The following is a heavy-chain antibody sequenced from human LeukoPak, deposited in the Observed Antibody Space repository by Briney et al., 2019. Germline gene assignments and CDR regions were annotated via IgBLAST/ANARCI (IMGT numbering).Heavy chain of an antibody. CDR1: GGSISSYY. J-gene: IGHJ5*02. V-gene: IGHV4-59*01. D-gene: IGHD1-26*01. CDR3: ARDGVAGATMEYNWFDP. CDR2: IYYSGST. Sequence: PSETLSLTCTVSGGSISSYYWSWIRQPPGKGLEWSGYIYYSGSTNYNPSLKSRVTISVDTSKNQFSLKLSSVTAADTAVYYCARDGVAGATMEYNWFDPWGPGTLVTVSS.